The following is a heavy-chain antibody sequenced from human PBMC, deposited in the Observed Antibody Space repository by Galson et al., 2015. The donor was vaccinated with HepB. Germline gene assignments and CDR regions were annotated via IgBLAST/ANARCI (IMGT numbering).Heavy chain of an antibody. J-gene: IGHJ6*02. D-gene: IGHD6-13*01. CDR3: AREHRRSSSWYRYYYGMDV. CDR2: ISYDGSNK. CDR1: GFTFSSYA. Sequence: SLRLSCAASGFTFSSYAMHWVRQAPGKGLEWVAVISYDGSNKYYADSVKGRFTISRDNSKNTLYLQMNSLRAEDTAVYYCAREHRRSSSWYRYYYGMDVWGQGTTVTVSS. V-gene: IGHV3-30-3*01.